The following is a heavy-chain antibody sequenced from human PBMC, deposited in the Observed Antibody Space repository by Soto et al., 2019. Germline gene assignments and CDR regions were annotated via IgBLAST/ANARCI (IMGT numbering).Heavy chain of an antibody. J-gene: IGHJ5*02. Sequence: SVKLSCKASGGTFSSYAISWVRQAPGQGLEWMGGIIPIFGTANYAQKFQGRVTITADESTSTAYMELSSLRSEDTAVYYYARERIEDIVVVPAALRVEDWFDPWGQGTLVTVSS. CDR3: ARERIEDIVVVPAALRVEDWFDP. CDR2: IIPIFGTA. CDR1: GGTFSSYA. V-gene: IGHV1-69*13. D-gene: IGHD2-2*01.